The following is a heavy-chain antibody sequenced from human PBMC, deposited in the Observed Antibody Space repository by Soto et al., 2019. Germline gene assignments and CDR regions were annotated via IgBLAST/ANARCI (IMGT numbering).Heavy chain of an antibody. CDR2: ISSSSSYT. D-gene: IGHD3-16*01. CDR1: GFTFSDYY. J-gene: IGHJ4*02. Sequence: PGGSLRLSCAASGFTFSDYYMSWIRQAPGKGLEWVSYISSSSSYTNYADSVKGRFTISRDNAKNSLYLQMNSLRAEDTAVYYCARGGPGDYVWGSYYGYRGQRTLVTVSS. V-gene: IGHV3-11*06. CDR3: ARGGPGDYVWGSYYGY.